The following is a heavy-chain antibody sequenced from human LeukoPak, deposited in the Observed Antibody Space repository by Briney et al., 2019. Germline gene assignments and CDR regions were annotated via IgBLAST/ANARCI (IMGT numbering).Heavy chain of an antibody. J-gene: IGHJ4*02. Sequence: GGSLRLSCVASGFPFSSYWMTWVRQAPGKGLKWVANIKQDGSKKSYVDSVKGRFTISRDNAKNSLYLQMNSLRAEDTAIYYCTRVGYIDEGIDYWGQGXLVTVSS. D-gene: IGHD5-24*01. CDR2: IKQDGSKK. CDR1: GFPFSSYW. CDR3: TRVGYIDEGIDY. V-gene: IGHV3-7*04.